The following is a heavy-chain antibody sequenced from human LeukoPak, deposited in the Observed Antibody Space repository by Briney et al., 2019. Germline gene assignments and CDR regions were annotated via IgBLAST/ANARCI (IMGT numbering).Heavy chain of an antibody. CDR2: IYYSGST. CDR3: ARAGYSSSQLYMDV. V-gene: IGHV4-59*01. J-gene: IGHJ6*03. D-gene: IGHD6-6*01. CDR1: GGSFSSYY. Sequence: SETLSLTCAVYGGSFSSYYWSWIRQPPGKGLEWIGYIYYSGSTNYNPSLKSRVTISVDTSKNQFSLRLSSVTAADTAVYYCARAGYSSSQLYMDVWGKGTTVTVSS.